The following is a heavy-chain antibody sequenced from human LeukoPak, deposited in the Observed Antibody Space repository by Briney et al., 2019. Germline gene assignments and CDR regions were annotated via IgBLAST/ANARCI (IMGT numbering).Heavy chain of an antibody. CDR1: GGTFSSYA. CDR3: ARRGVAAAGIRYYYYGMDA. V-gene: IGHV1-69*13. Sequence: SVKVSCKASGGTFSSYAISWVRQAPGQGLEWMGGIIPIFGTANYAQKFQGRVTITADESTSTAYMELSSLRSEDTAVYYCARRGVAAAGIRYYYYGMDAWGQGTTVTVSS. D-gene: IGHD6-13*01. J-gene: IGHJ6*02. CDR2: IIPIFGTA.